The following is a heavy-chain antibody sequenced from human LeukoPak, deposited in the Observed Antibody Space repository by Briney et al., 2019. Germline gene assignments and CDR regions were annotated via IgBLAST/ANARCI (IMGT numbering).Heavy chain of an antibody. CDR2: IIPILGIA. V-gene: IGHV1-69*04. Sequence: ASVKVSCKASGGTFSSYAISWVRQAPGQGLEWMGRIIPILGIANYAQKFQGRVTMTTDTSTSTAYIELRSLRSDDTAVYYCARDWGYFDYWGQGTLVTVSS. J-gene: IGHJ4*02. CDR3: ARDWGYFDY. D-gene: IGHD7-27*01. CDR1: GGTFSSYA.